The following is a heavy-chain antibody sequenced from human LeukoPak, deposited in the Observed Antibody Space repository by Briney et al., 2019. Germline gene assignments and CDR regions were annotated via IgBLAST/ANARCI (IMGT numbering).Heavy chain of an antibody. J-gene: IGHJ6*02. D-gene: IGHD3-22*01. Sequence: GGSLRLSCAASGFTFSSYAMHWVRQAPDKGLEWVAVISYDGSNKYYADSVRGRFTISRDNSKNTLYLQMNSLRAEDTAVYYCARGETNYYDSSGNIYYFGMDVWGQGTTVTVSS. CDR1: GFTFSSYA. CDR3: ARGETNYYDSSGNIYYFGMDV. V-gene: IGHV3-30-3*01. CDR2: ISYDGSNK.